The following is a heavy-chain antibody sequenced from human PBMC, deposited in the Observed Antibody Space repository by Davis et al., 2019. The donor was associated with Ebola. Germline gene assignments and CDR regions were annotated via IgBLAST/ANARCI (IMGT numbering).Heavy chain of an antibody. CDR3: TRTTVTTFLGGYP. D-gene: IGHD4-17*01. CDR1: GFTFSSYA. Sequence: GESLKISCAASGFTFSSYAMHWVRQAPGKGLEWVAVIWYDGSNKYYADSVKGRFTISRDNSKNTLYLQMNSLKTEDTAVYYCTRTTVTTFLGGYPWGQGTLVTVSS. V-gene: IGHV3-33*08. CDR2: IWYDGSNK. J-gene: IGHJ5*02.